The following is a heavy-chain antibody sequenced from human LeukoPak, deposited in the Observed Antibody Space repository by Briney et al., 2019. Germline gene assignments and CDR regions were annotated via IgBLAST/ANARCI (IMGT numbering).Heavy chain of an antibody. CDR1: GGSISSGGYY. J-gene: IGHJ5*02. CDR3: ARDRPRYNWFDP. CDR2: IYYSGST. V-gene: IGHV4-31*03. Sequence: SQTLSLTCTGSGGSISSGGYYWSWIRQHPGKGLEWIGYIYYSGSTYYNPSLKSRVTISVDTSKNQFSLKLSSVTAADTAVYYCARDRPRYNWFDPWGQGTLVTVSS.